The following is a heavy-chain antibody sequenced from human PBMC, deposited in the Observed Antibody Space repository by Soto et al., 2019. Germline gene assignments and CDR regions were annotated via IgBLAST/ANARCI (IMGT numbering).Heavy chain of an antibody. V-gene: IGHV3-23*01. J-gene: IGHJ4*02. D-gene: IGHD3-9*01. CDR2: ISASGGST. Sequence: PGGSLRLSWAASGFTFGFTFSSFVMSWVRQAPGKGLEWVSVISASGGSTYYADSVKGRFTISRDNSKNTLYLQMNSLRAEDTAVYYCAKEPFSNADIYYFDYWGQGTLVTVSS. CDR1: GFTFGFTFSSFV. CDR3: AKEPFSNADIYYFDY.